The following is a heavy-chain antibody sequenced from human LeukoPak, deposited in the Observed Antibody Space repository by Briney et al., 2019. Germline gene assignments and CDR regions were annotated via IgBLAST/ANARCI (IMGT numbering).Heavy chain of an antibody. Sequence: SETLSLTCTVSGGSISSYYWSRIRQPPGKGLEWIGYIYYSGSTNYNPSLKSRVTISVDTSKNQFSLKLSSVTAADTAVYYCARDAGGSGRHYYYGMDVWGQGTTVTVSS. CDR2: IYYSGST. CDR1: GGSISSYY. D-gene: IGHD3-10*01. CDR3: ARDAGGSGRHYYYGMDV. V-gene: IGHV4-59*01. J-gene: IGHJ6*02.